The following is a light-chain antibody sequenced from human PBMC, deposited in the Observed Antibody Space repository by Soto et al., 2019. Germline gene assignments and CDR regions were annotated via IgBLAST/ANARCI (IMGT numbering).Light chain of an antibody. Sequence: QSVLTQPPSESATPGQKVTISCSGSGPNLGRNYVSWYQQLPGTAPKLLIYDNVYRFSGIPDRFSASKSGTSATLDITGLKTGDEGDYYCGTWDNSLSAFVFGTGTKRTVL. CDR2: DNV. CDR1: GPNLGRNY. CDR3: GTWDNSLSAFV. J-gene: IGLJ1*01. V-gene: IGLV1-51*01.